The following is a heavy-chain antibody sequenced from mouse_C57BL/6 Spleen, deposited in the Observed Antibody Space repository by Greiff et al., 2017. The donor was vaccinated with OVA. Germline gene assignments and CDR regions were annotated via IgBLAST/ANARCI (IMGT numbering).Heavy chain of an antibody. D-gene: IGHD1-1*01. CDR1: GYSITSGYY. J-gene: IGHJ2*01. CDR3: ARGVENFDY. CDR2: IRYDGST. Sequence: DVQLQESGPGLVKPSQSLSLTCSATGYSITSGYYWNWIRQFPGNKLEWMGYIRYDGSTNYNPSFKNRISITRDTSKNQFFLKLNSVTSEDTATNYCARGVENFDYWGQGTTLTVSS. V-gene: IGHV3-6*01.